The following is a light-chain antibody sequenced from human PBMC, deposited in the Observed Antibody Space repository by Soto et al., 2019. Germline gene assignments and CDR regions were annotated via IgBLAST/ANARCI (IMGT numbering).Light chain of an antibody. CDR1: QSISSW. V-gene: IGKV1-5*03. J-gene: IGKJ2*01. CDR3: QHYDTYPYT. CDR2: KAS. Sequence: DIQMTQFPSTLSASVGDRVTITCRASQSISSWLAWYQQKPGKAPKLRIYKASSLDSGVPSTFSGSGSGTEFTLTICGLQPDDFATYYCQHYDTYPYTFGQGTKLAIK.